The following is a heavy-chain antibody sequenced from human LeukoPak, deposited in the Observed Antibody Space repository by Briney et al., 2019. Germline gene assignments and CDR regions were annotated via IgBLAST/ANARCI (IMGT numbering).Heavy chain of an antibody. CDR3: AKGLPFTMIVVVITPFDY. V-gene: IGHV3-53*01. J-gene: IGHJ4*02. Sequence: PGGSLRLSCAASGFTVSSNYMSWVRQAPGKGLEWVSVIYSGGSTYYADSVKGRFTISRDNSKNTLYLQMNSLRAEDTAVYYCAKGLPFTMIVVVITPFDYWGQGTLVTVSS. CDR1: GFTVSSNY. D-gene: IGHD3-22*01. CDR2: IYSGGST.